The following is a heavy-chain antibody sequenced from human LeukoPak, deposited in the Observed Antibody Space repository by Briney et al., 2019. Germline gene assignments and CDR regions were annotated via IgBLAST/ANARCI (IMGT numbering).Heavy chain of an antibody. D-gene: IGHD3-16*01. V-gene: IGHV4-39*01. CDR2: GNT. Sequence: SEPLCPTSIVSGDSISTLSHYWGWVRQSPGKGLEWLGGNTYQNPSLSSRVTISVDTSHNQLSHRLRSVTPADTAVYSCVRLVATGDYVRGYIDYWGQGSLVTVSS. J-gene: IGHJ4*03. CDR1: GDSISTLSHY. CDR3: VRLVATGDYVRGYIDY.